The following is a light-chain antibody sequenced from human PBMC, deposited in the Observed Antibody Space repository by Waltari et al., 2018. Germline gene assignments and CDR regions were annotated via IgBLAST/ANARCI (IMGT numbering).Light chain of an antibody. Sequence: QSALTQPPSASGSPGQSVTIPCTVTSSDVGGYNYVSWYQQHPGKAPKLIIYEVSTRPSGVPDRFSGSKSGNTASPTVSGLQAEDEADYYCSSYAGSSNHVFATGTKVTVL. V-gene: IGLV2-8*01. J-gene: IGLJ1*01. CDR3: SSYAGSSNHV. CDR2: EVS. CDR1: SSDVGGYNY.